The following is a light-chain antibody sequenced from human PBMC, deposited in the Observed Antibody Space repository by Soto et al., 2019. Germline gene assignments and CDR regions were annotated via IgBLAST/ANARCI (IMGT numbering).Light chain of an antibody. V-gene: IGLV2-14*03. J-gene: IGLJ1*01. CDR3: VSFTSSTPYV. Sequence: QSALTQPASVSASPGQSITISCTGTSNDVGGSNFVSWYQQHPGKPPKLIIYDVATRPSGVSNRFSGSKSGSTASLIISRLQTEDEADYYCVSFTSSTPYVFGSGTKLTVL. CDR2: DVA. CDR1: SNDVGGSNF.